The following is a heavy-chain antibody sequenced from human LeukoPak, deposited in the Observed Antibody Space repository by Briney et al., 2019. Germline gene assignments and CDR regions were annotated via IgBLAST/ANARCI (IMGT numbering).Heavy chain of an antibody. J-gene: IGHJ4*02. CDR3: ARGADSSGYYDTNIDY. V-gene: IGHV3-9*01. CDR2: ITWNSGTK. CDR1: GFTFDDYA. Sequence: GGSLRLSCAASGFTFDDYAMHWVRQAPGRGLEWVSHITWNSGTKTYADSVEGRFTISRDNAKNSHYLQMNSLRAEDSALYYCARGADSSGYYDTNIDYWGQGILVTVSA. D-gene: IGHD3-22*01.